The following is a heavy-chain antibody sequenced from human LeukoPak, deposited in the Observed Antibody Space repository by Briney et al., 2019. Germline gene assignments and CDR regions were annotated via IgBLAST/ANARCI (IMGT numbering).Heavy chain of an antibody. V-gene: IGHV3-30*18. CDR2: ISYDGSNK. J-gene: IGHJ5*02. D-gene: IGHD3-10*01. CDR1: GFTFSSYG. Sequence: GRSLRLSCAASGFTFSSYGMHWVRQAPGKGLERAAVISYDGSNKYYADSVKGRFTISRDNSKNTLYLQMNSLRAEDTAVYYCAKGMPPSLLLWFGEPQFDPWGQGTLVTVSS. CDR3: AKGMPPSLLLWFGEPQFDP.